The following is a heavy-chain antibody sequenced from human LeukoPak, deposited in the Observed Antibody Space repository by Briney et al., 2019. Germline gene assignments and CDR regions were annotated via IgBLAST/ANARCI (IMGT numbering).Heavy chain of an antibody. CDR1: GGSISSGSYY. V-gene: IGHV4-61*02. J-gene: IGHJ5*02. Sequence: SQTLSLTCTVSGGSISSGSYYWSWIRQPAGKGLEWIGRIYTSGGTNYNPSLKSRVTISIDTSKNQLSLNLSSVTAADTAVYYCARGPVGPTDWFDPWGQGTLVPSPQ. D-gene: IGHD1-26*01. CDR2: IYTSGGT. CDR3: ARGPVGPTDWFDP.